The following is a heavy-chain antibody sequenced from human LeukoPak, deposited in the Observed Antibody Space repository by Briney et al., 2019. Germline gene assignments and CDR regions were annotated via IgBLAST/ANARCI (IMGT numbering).Heavy chain of an antibody. V-gene: IGHV3-23*01. CDR2: ISHDATGT. J-gene: IGHJ4*02. D-gene: IGHD6-19*01. CDR3: AKRDNSGWYSFDF. Sequence: GGSLRLSCAASGFTFSSYAMTWVRQAPGKGLEGVSSISHDATGTYYSDSVKGRFTISRDKSKNTLYLQMDSLRAEDTALYYCAKRDNSGWYSFDFWGQGTLVTVSS. CDR1: GFTFSSYA.